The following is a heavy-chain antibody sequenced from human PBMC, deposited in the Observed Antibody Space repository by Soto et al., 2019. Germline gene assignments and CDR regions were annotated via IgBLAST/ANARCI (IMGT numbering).Heavy chain of an antibody. CDR3: AGDYASGAYDL. D-gene: IGHD5-12*01. J-gene: IGHJ4*02. V-gene: IGHV3-53*02. Sequence: DVQVVETGGDLIQPGGYLRLSCAASGFPVSIYMSWVRQAPGKGLEWVSTLSARGTSHDAASVTGRFSVSRDNSKTTQYLQMNGLRVDDTASYYCAGDYASGAYDLRGQGTQVTVSS. CDR2: LSARGTS. CDR1: GFPVSIY.